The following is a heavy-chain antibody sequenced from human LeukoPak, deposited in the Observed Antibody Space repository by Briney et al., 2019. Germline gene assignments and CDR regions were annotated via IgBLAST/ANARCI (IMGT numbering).Heavy chain of an antibody. CDR1: GYTFSGYY. CDR3: ARGEYYYDSSGYYEAY. Sequence: AASVKVSCKASGYTFSGYYMHWVRQAPEQGPEWMGWIRPDSGGTNYAQKFQGRVTMTRDTSISTAYMELSRLRSDDTAVYYCARGEYYYDSSGYYEAYWGQGTLVTVSS. CDR2: IRPDSGGT. J-gene: IGHJ4*02. D-gene: IGHD3-22*01. V-gene: IGHV1-2*02.